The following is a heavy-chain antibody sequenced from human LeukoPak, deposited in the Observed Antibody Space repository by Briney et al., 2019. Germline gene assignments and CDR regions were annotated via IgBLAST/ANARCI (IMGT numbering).Heavy chain of an antibody. J-gene: IGHJ3*02. Sequence: SVKVPCTPSGYTFTSYGISWVRQAPGQGLEWMGWISAYNGNTNYAQKLQGRVPMTTDTSTSTAYMELRSLRSDDTAVYYCARVVRGSYGAFDIWGESTGDPVSS. CDR1: GYTFTSYG. CDR3: ARVVRGSYGAFDI. CDR2: ISAYNGNT. D-gene: IGHD1-26*01. V-gene: IGHV1-18*01.